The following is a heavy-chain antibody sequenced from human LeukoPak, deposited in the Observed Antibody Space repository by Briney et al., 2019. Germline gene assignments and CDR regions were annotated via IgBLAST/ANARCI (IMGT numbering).Heavy chain of an antibody. J-gene: IGHJ4*02. D-gene: IGHD4-17*01. V-gene: IGHV3-66*04. CDR1: GFTVSTNT. Sequence: PGGSLRLSCTASGFTVSTNTMTWVRQAPGKGLEWLSLIYNGGTTYYADSVKGRFSISRDNSKNILYLQMNSLRAEDTAVYYCARRGDGDYATFKHWGQGALVTVSS. CDR3: ARRGDGDYATFKH. CDR2: IYNGGTT.